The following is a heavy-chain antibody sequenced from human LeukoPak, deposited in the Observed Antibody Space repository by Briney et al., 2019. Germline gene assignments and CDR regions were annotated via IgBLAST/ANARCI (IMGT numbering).Heavy chain of an antibody. CDR1: GGAFSSYA. CDR3: ARGAITMVRGVIGNYYYYYMDV. D-gene: IGHD3-10*01. CDR2: IIPIFGTA. V-gene: IGHV1-69*06. J-gene: IGHJ6*03. Sequence: GASVKVSCKASGGAFSSYAISWVRQAPGQGLGWMGGIIPIFGTANYAQKFQGRVTITADKSTSTAYMELSSLRSEDTAVYYCARGAITMVRGVIGNYYYYYMDVWGKGTTVTVSS.